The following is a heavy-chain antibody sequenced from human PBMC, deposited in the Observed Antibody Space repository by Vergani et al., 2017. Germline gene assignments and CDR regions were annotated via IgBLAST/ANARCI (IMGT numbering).Heavy chain of an antibody. D-gene: IGHD1-1*01. V-gene: IGHV3-33*01. CDR1: GFTFSSHG. CDR3: ARWGNEKRLDS. J-gene: IGHJ5*01. Sequence: QVHLVESEGGVVQPGRSLTLSCVASGFTFSSHGMHWVCQAPGKGLEWVAVIWYDGSNKYYGDSVKGRFTISRDNSKNTLYLQMNSLRVEDTAVYYCARWGNEKRLDSWGQGTLVTVSS. CDR2: IWYDGSNK.